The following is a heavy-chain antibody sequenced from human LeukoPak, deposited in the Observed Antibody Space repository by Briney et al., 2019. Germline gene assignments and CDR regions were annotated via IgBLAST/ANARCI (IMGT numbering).Heavy chain of an antibody. CDR3: ARARQPLHHYWFDP. Sequence: SETLSLTCTVSGGSISSSSYYWGWIRQPPGKGLEWIGSIYYSGSTYYNPSLKSRVTISVDTSKNQFSLKLSSVTAADTAVYYCARARQPLHHYWFDPWGQGTLVTVSS. CDR2: IYYSGST. D-gene: IGHD3-16*02. J-gene: IGHJ5*02. CDR1: GGSISSSSYY. V-gene: IGHV4-39*07.